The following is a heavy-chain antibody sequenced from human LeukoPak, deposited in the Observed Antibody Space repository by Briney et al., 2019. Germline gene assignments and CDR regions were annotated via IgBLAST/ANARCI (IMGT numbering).Heavy chain of an antibody. CDR3: ARLASVNGRHVGALDF. J-gene: IGHJ3*01. D-gene: IGHD4-17*01. CDR2: ISSNGDT. Sequence: SETLSLTCSVSGASIGSHYYYWTWIRQPPGKGLEWVGFISSNGDTYYNPSLESRVTISRDTSKNQFSLRLSSVSATDTAVYYCARLASVNGRHVGALDFWGQGTMVTVSS. CDR1: GASIGSHYYY. V-gene: IGHV4-30-4*01.